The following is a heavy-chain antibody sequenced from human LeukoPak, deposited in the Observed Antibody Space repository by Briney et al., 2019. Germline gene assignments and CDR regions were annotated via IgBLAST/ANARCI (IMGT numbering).Heavy chain of an antibody. CDR1: GFTFSSYW. J-gene: IGHJ4*02. V-gene: IGHV3-74*01. CDR3: TRGYNNGPGAY. CDR2: INSDGSST. D-gene: IGHD3-10*01. Sequence: PGGSLRLSCAASGFTFSSYWMHWVRQAPGKGLVWVSRINSDGSSTFYADSVKGRFTISRDNSKNTLYLQMNSLRAEDTAVYYCTRGYNNGPGAYWGQGTLVTVSS.